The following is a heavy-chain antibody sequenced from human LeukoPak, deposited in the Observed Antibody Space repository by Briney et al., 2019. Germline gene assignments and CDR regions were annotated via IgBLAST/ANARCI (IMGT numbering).Heavy chain of an antibody. Sequence: ASVKVSCKASGGTFSSYAISWGRQAPGQGLEWMGGIIPIFGTANYAQKFQGRVTITADESTSTAYMELSSLRSEDTAVYYCARGYGYCSGGSCPTANREAEYFQHWGQGTLVTVSS. CDR3: ARGYGYCSGGSCPTANREAEYFQH. CDR2: IIPIFGTA. J-gene: IGHJ1*01. V-gene: IGHV1-69*13. D-gene: IGHD2-15*01. CDR1: GGTFSSYA.